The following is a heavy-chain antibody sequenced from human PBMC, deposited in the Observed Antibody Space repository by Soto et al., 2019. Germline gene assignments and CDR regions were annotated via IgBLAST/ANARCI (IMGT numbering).Heavy chain of an antibody. CDR3: ARIGSWALNFDY. D-gene: IGHD6-13*01. V-gene: IGHV3-33*01. CDR2: IWNDESKK. J-gene: IGHJ4*02. CDR1: GFTFSNYH. Sequence: QVQLVASGGGVVQPGRSLRLSCAASGFTFSNYHMQWVRQAPGKGLEWVAVIWNDESKKFYADSVRGRFTISRDNSKNTLYLQMNSLRAEDTAVYYCARIGSWALNFDYWGQGTLVSVSS.